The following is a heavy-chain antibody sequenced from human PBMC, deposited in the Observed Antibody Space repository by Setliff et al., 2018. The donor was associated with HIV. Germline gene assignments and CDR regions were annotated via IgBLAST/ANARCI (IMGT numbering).Heavy chain of an antibody. D-gene: IGHD3-22*01. CDR3: ARDRPDLYYDSSGDAFDI. Sequence: PSETLSLTCTVSGGSISSYYWSWIRQPPGKGLEWIGYMYYSGSANYNPSLKSRVTMSVDPSKNQSSLKLSSVTAADTAVYYCARDRPDLYYDSSGDAFDIWGQGTMVTVSS. CDR1: GGSISSYY. V-gene: IGHV4-59*01. J-gene: IGHJ3*02. CDR2: MYYSGSA.